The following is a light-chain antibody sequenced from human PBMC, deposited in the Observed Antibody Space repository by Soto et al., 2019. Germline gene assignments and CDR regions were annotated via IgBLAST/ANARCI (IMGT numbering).Light chain of an antibody. CDR3: QQYNSWT. V-gene: IGKV1-5*01. CDR1: QSIGSW. CDR2: DAS. Sequence: DIQMTQSPSTLSASVGDRVTITCRASQSIGSWLAWYQQKPGKAPKLLIYDASTLESGVPSRFSGSGSGAEFTLTISSLPADEFATYYCQQYNSWTFGQGTRVEVK. J-gene: IGKJ1*01.